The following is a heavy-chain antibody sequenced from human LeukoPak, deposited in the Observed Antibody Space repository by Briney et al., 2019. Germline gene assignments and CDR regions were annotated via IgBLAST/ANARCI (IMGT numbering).Heavy chain of an antibody. Sequence: GGSLRLSCAASGFSFGSYGIHWVRQAPGKGLEWVAVISHEGSNQYYADSVRGRFTISRDNSENMVYLQMNSLRAEDTAVYYCARTREKWQVLDYWGQGTLVTVSS. CDR2: ISHEGSNQ. CDR3: ARTREKWQVLDY. D-gene: IGHD6-19*01. V-gene: IGHV3-30*03. J-gene: IGHJ4*02. CDR1: GFSFGSYG.